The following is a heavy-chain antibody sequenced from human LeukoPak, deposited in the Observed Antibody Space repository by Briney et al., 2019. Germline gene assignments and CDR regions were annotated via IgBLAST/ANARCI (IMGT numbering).Heavy chain of an antibody. CDR1: GFTFRNHA. D-gene: IGHD3-10*01. CDR3: ARRGGGNGWGAFDI. CDR2: SGGGGRDT. J-gene: IGHJ3*02. V-gene: IGHV3-23*01. Sequence: PGGSLRLSCVGSGFTFRNHAMNWVRLAPGKGLEWISTSGGGGRDTYYGDSVKGRFTISRDNSKNILYLQMNSLNGADTALYYCARRGGGNGWGAFDIWGQGTMVTVSS.